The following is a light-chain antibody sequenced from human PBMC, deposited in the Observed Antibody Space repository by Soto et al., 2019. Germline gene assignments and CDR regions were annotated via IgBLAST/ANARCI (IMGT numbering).Light chain of an antibody. CDR2: DAY. CDR3: QQSSNWHTWT. J-gene: IGKJ1*01. CDR1: QSVGTD. V-gene: IGKV3-11*01. Sequence: EIVLTQSPATMALSPGERAPLSGEASQSVGTDLAWYQQTPRQAPRLLLYDAYNRATGIPARFSGSGSGTDFTLTISSLETEDFAVYDGQQSSNWHTWTCGQGTQVDIK.